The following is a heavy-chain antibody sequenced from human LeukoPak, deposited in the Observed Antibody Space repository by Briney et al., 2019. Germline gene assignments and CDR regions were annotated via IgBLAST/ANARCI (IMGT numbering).Heavy chain of an antibody. CDR3: ARDLYGGTSEPTFDY. V-gene: IGHV3-53*01. D-gene: IGHD4-23*01. J-gene: IGHJ4*02. CDR2: IYSGGST. CDR1: GFTVSSNY. Sequence: GSLRLSCAASGFTVSSNYMSWVRQAPGKGLEWVSVIYSGGSTYYADSVKGRFTISRDNSKNTLYLQMNSLRAEDTAVYYCARDLYGGTSEPTFDYWGQGTLVTVSS.